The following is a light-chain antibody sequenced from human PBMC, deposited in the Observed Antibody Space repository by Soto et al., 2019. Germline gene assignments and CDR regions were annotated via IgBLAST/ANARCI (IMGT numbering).Light chain of an antibody. CDR2: EVN. V-gene: IGLV2-8*01. CDR3: SSYAGSSNV. J-gene: IGLJ1*01. CDR1: SSDVGGYNY. Sequence: QSALTQPRSVSGSPGQSVTISCTGPSSDVGGYNYVSWYQQHPGKAPKLMIYEVNKRPSGVPDRFSGSKSGNTASLTVSGLQAEDEADYYCSSYAGSSNVFGTGTKVTVL.